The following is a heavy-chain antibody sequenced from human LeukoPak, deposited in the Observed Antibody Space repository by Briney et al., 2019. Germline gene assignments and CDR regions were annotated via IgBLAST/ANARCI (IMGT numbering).Heavy chain of an antibody. V-gene: IGHV4-38-2*01. D-gene: IGHD1-26*01. CDR3: ARRSGSYRAGAEYFQH. CDR1: GYSIRSCYY. Sequence: SETLSLTCAVSGYSIRSCYYWGWIRQSPGKGLEWIGSIYHRGSTYYNPSLKSRVTISVDTSKNHFSLRLSSVTAADTAVYYCARRSGSYRAGAEYFQHWGRGTLVTVSS. J-gene: IGHJ1*01. CDR2: IYHRGST.